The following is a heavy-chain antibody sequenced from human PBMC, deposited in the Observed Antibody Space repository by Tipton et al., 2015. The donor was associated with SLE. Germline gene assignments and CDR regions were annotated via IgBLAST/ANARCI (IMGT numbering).Heavy chain of an antibody. CDR2: IYYSGST. J-gene: IGHJ4*02. CDR3: ARLDIAAAGSFDY. V-gene: IGHV4-39*07. CDR1: GGSISSSSYY. D-gene: IGHD6-13*01. Sequence: TLSLTCTVSGGSISSSSYYWGWIRQPPGKGLEWIGSIYYSGSTYYNPSLKSRVTTSVDTSKNQFSLKLSSVTAADTAVYYCARLDIAAAGSFDYWGQGTLVTVSS.